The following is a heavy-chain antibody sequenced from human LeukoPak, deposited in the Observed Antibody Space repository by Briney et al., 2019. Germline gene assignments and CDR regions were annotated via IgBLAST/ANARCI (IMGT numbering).Heavy chain of an antibody. D-gene: IGHD4-17*01. CDR3: AKEATVTTCLDY. Sequence: GGSLRLSCAASGFTFSGSALHWVRQASGKGLEWVGRIRSKANSYATAYGASVTGRFTISRDDSKNTAYLQMNSLRAEDTAVYYCAKEATVTTCLDYWGQGTLVTVSS. J-gene: IGHJ4*02. V-gene: IGHV3-73*01. CDR2: IRSKANSYAT. CDR1: GFTFSGSA.